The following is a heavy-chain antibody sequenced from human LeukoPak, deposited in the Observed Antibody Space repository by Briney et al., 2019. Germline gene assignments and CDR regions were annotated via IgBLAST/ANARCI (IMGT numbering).Heavy chain of an antibody. D-gene: IGHD4-17*01. CDR2: ISGSGGNT. CDR3: ASPTTVTGAPGSPFDY. Sequence: AGGSLRLSCAPSGFTFSSYAMSWVRQTPGKGLEWVSGISGSGGNTYHADSVKGRFTISRDNAKNSLYLQMNSLRAEDTAVYYCASPTTVTGAPGSPFDYSGQGTLVTVSS. V-gene: IGHV3-23*01. J-gene: IGHJ4*02. CDR1: GFTFSSYA.